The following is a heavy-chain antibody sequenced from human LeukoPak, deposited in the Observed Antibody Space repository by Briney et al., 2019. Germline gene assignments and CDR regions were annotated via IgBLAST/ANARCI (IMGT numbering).Heavy chain of an antibody. J-gene: IGHJ5*02. CDR2: TRYDGMVN. CDR3: AKEETSGWYGTDL. D-gene: IGHD6-19*01. Sequence: GGSLRLSCAGSGFSFSYYGFHWFRQTPDKGLDWVAFTRYDGMVNHYKDSVKGRFTISRDNSKNTVYLQMSSLRIEDTAVYFCAKEETSGWYGTDLWGRGTQVIVSS. V-gene: IGHV3-30*02. CDR1: GFSFSYYG.